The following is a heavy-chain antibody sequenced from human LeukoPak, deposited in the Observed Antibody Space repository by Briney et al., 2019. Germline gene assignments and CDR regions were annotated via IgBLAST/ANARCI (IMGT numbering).Heavy chain of an antibody. V-gene: IGHV1-69*05. D-gene: IGHD3-10*01. CDR1: GDTFSSYG. CDR2: VDPMFATP. J-gene: IGHJ6*03. Sequence: SVKVSCKASGDTFSSYGLNWVRQAPGQGLEWMGGVDPMFATPNSAQKFQGRVTFTTDESRSTLYMELSSLRSEDTAVYYRVRVVRNYGLDSYYYLDVWGRGTTVTVSS. CDR3: VRVVRNYGLDSYYYLDV.